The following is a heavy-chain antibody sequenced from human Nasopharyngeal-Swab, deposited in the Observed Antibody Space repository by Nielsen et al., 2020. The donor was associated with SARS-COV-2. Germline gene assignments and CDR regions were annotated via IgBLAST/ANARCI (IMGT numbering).Heavy chain of an antibody. CDR3: ATWMTAHFDY. Sequence: GESLKISCAASGFTFSTYAMTWVRQAPGKGLEWVSTIDAGGGNTWYADSVKGRFTISRDNSKSTLYLQMNSLRADDTALYYCATWMTAHFDYWGQGTLVT. CDR1: GFTFSTYA. D-gene: IGHD5-18*01. V-gene: IGHV3-23*01. J-gene: IGHJ4*02. CDR2: IDAGGGNT.